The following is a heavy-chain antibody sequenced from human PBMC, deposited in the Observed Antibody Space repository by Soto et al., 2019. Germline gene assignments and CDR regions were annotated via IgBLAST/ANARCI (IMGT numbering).Heavy chain of an antibody. CDR2: IYWDDDK. CDR3: AHSRYSSSWEY. D-gene: IGHD6-13*01. V-gene: IGHV2-5*02. Sequence: SGPTLVNPTQTLPLTCTFSRFSLSTSGVGVCWIRQPPGQALEWLALIYWDDDKRYSPSLKSRLTITKDTSKKQVVLTRTNMDPVDTATYYFAHSRYSSSWEYWGQGTLVTVSS. CDR1: RFSLSTSGVG. J-gene: IGHJ4*02.